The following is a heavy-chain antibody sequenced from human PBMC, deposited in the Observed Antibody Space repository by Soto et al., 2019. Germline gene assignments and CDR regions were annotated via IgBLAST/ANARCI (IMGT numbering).Heavy chain of an antibody. D-gene: IGHD3-3*01. Sequence: LSLTCTVSGGSISSGDYYWSWIRQPPGKGLEWIGYIYYSGSTYYNPSLKSRVTISVDTSKNQFSLKLSSVTAADTAVYYCARVPSLRFLEWFPSYGMDVWGQGTTVTVSS. CDR3: ARVPSLRFLEWFPSYGMDV. CDR1: GGSISSGDYY. CDR2: IYYSGST. J-gene: IGHJ6*02. V-gene: IGHV4-30-4*01.